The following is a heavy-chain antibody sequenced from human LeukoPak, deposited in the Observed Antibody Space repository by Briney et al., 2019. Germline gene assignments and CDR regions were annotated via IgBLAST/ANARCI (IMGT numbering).Heavy chain of an antibody. J-gene: IGHJ3*02. D-gene: IGHD3-22*01. CDR3: ARGGYYDCSDI. V-gene: IGHV3-74*01. CDR2: INSDGSST. Sequence: GGSLRLSCAASGFTFSSYWMHWVRHAPGKGLVWVSRINSDGSSTSYADSVKGRFTISRDKAKNTLYLQMNSLRAEDTAVYYCARGGYYDCSDIWGQGTMVTVSS. CDR1: GFTFSSYW.